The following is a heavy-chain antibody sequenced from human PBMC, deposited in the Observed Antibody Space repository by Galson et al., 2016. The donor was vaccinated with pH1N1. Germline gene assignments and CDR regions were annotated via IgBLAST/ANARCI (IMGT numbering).Heavy chain of an antibody. D-gene: IGHD2-15*01. CDR3: ATAGVVVSATGEY. V-gene: IGHV1-2*02. Sequence: SVKVSCKASGDTFRDFYVHWVRQAPGQGLEWMGWINIKSGATKYTQKFQVKVTLNTDTSLNTVYMELSRLTSDDTAVYYCATAGVVVSATGEYWGPGTLVTVSS. CDR2: INIKSGAT. CDR1: GDTFRDFY. J-gene: IGHJ4*02.